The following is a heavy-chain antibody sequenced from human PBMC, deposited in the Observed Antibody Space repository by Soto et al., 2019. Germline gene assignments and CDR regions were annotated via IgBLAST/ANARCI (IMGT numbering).Heavy chain of an antibody. CDR1: GFTFSNAW. J-gene: IGHJ4*02. CDR3: TAGITGTYFIY. Sequence: EVQLVESGGGLVKPGGSLRLSCAASGFTFSNAWMNWVRQAPGKGLEWVGRIKSKTDGGTTDYAEPVKGRFTISRDDSKNTLYLQMNSLKTEDTAVYYCTAGITGTYFIYWGQGTLVTVSS. V-gene: IGHV3-15*07. CDR2: IKSKTDGGTT. D-gene: IGHD1-7*01.